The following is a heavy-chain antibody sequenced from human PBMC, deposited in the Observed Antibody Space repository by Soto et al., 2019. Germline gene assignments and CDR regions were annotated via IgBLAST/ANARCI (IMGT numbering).Heavy chain of an antibody. CDR3: ARDPAVLFIVVVPAARYGMDV. V-gene: IGHV3-30-3*01. J-gene: IGHJ6*02. Sequence: QVQLVESGGGVVQPGRSLRLSCAASGFTFSSYAMHWVRQAPGKGLEWVAVISYDGSNKYYADSVKGRFTISRDNSKNTMYLKMNSMRAEDTAVYYCARDPAVLFIVVVPAARYGMDVWGQGTTVTVSS. CDR2: ISYDGSNK. D-gene: IGHD2-2*01. CDR1: GFTFSSYA.